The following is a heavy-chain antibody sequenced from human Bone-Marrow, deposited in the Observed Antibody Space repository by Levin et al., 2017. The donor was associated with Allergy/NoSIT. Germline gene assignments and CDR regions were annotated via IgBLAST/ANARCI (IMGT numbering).Heavy chain of an antibody. J-gene: IGHJ4*02. V-gene: IGHV1-2*06. D-gene: IGHD7-27*01. CDR1: GYNFAASY. Sequence: GASVKVSCKASGYNFAASYMHWLRQAPGQGLEWMGRINPNSGVTNYARNFQGRVTMTRDTSVSTAFLVLSSLRSDDTAIYFCAKDRTGLFESWGQGTLVTVSS. CDR2: INPNSGVT. CDR3: AKDRTGLFES.